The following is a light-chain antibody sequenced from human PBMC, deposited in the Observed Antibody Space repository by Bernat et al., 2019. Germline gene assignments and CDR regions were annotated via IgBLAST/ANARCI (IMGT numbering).Light chain of an antibody. CDR3: QAWDSSAGF. Sequence: SSELTQPPSVSVSPGQIARITCSGDKLGNKFTCWYQQRSGQSPVVLIYRDNIRPSGISERFSASHSGNTATLTITGTQPTDEADYYCQAWDSSAGFFGGGTKLTVL. J-gene: IGLJ2*01. CDR2: RDN. V-gene: IGLV3-1*01. CDR1: KLGNKF.